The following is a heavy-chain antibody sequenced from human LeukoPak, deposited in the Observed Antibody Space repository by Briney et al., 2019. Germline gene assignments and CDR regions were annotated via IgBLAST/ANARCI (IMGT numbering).Heavy chain of an antibody. D-gene: IGHD3-10*01. Sequence: GESLKISCKGSGYSFTSYWIGWVRQMPGKGLEWMGIIYPGDSDTRYSPSFQGQVTMSADKSISTAYLQWSSLKASDTAMYYCARGGREHYAPGSYHSYFDHWGQGTLVTVSS. CDR1: GYSFTSYW. CDR2: IYPGDSDT. V-gene: IGHV5-51*01. CDR3: ARGGREHYAPGSYHSYFDH. J-gene: IGHJ4*02.